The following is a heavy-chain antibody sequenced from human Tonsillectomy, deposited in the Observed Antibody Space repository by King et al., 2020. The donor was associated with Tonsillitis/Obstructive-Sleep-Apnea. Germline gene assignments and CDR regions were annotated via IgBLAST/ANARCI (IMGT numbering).Heavy chain of an antibody. D-gene: IGHD5-12*01. CDR3: ARGLDIVATIMDDY. J-gene: IGHJ4*02. V-gene: IGHV4-34*01. Sequence: HVQLQQWGAGLLKPSETLSLTCAVYGGSFSGYYWSWIRQPPGKGLEWIGEINHSGSTNYNPSLKSRVTISVDTSKNQFSLKLSSVTAADTAVYYCARGLDIVATIMDDYWGQGTLVTVSS. CDR2: INHSGST. CDR1: GGSFSGYY.